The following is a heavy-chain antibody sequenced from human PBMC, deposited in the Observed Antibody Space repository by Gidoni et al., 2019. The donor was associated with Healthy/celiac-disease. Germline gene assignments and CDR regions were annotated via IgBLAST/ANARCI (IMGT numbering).Heavy chain of an antibody. Sequence: EVQLLESGGGLVQPGGSLRLSCAASGFTFSSYAMSWVRQAPGKGLEWVSAIRGSGGSTYYADSVKGRFTISRDNSKNTLYLQMNSLRAEDTAVYYCAKDGSGGGIPHYAFDIWGQGTMVTVSS. V-gene: IGHV3-23*01. CDR2: IRGSGGST. CDR3: AKDGSGGGIPHYAFDI. CDR1: GFTFSSYA. J-gene: IGHJ3*02. D-gene: IGHD3-16*01.